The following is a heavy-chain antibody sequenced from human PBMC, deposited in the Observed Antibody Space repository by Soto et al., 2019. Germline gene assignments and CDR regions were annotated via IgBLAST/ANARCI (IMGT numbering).Heavy chain of an antibody. Sequence: GGSLRLSCAASGFTFSSYEMNWVRQAPGKGLEWVSYISSSGSTIYYADSVKGRFTISRDNAKNSLYLQMNSLRAEDTAVYYCARDGPLDNYYYYGMDVWGQGTKVTVYS. CDR3: ARDGPLDNYYYYGMDV. D-gene: IGHD3-9*01. V-gene: IGHV3-48*03. CDR2: ISSSGSTI. J-gene: IGHJ6*02. CDR1: GFTFSSYE.